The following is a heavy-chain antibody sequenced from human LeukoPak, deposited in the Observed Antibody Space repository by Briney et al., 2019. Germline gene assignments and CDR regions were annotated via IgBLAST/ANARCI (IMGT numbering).Heavy chain of an antibody. CDR1: GYTFTSYG. V-gene: IGHV1-18*01. CDR2: ISAYNGNT. CDR3: ARAFHSSGYYSLDY. J-gene: IGHJ4*02. Sequence: ASVKVSCKASGYTFTSYGISWVRQAPGQGLEWMGWISAYNGNTNYAQKLQGRVTMTTDTSTSTAYMELSSLRSEDTAVYYCARAFHSSGYYSLDYWGQGTLVTVSS. D-gene: IGHD3-22*01.